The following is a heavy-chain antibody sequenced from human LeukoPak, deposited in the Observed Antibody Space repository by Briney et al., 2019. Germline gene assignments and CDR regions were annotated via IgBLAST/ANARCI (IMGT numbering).Heavy chain of an antibody. CDR1: GYTFTGYY. CDR3: ARRTMPLGFDI. CDR2: INPNSGGT. D-gene: IGHD2-2*01. Sequence: ASVKVSCKASGYTFTGYYIHWVRQAPGQGLEWMGWINPNSGGTNSAQKFQGRVTMTRDTSISTAYMELSSLRSEDTAVYYCARRTMPLGFDIWGQGTMVTVSS. J-gene: IGHJ3*02. V-gene: IGHV1-2*02.